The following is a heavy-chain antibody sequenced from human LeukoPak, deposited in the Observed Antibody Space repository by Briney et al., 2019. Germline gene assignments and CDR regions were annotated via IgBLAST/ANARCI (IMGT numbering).Heavy chain of an antibody. CDR2: INPSGGST. V-gene: IGHV1-46*01. D-gene: IGHD5-18*01. J-gene: IGHJ4*02. CDR3: AREFSSVQDTAMAPYGY. CDR1: GYTFTSYY. Sequence: GASVKVSCKASGYTFTSYYMHWVRQAPGQGLEWMGIINPSGGSTSYAQKFQGRVTMTRDTSTSTVYMELSSLRSEDTAVYYCAREFSSVQDTAMAPYGYWGQGTLVTVSS.